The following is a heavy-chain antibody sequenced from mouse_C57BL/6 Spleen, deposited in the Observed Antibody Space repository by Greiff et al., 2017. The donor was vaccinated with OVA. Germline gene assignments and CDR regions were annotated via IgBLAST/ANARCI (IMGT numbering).Heavy chain of an antibody. CDR3: ARKGFYYGPSYWYFDV. CDR2: ISYDGSN. CDR1: GYSITSGYY. Sequence: DVKLVESGPGLVKPSQSLSLTCSVTGYSITSGYYWNWIRQFPGNKLEWMGYISYDGSNNYNPSLKNRISITRDTSKNQFFLKLNSVTTEDTATYYCARKGFYYGPSYWYFDVWGTGTTVTVSS. D-gene: IGHD1-2*01. J-gene: IGHJ1*03. V-gene: IGHV3-6*01.